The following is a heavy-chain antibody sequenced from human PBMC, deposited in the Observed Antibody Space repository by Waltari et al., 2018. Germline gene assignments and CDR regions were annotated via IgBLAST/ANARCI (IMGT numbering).Heavy chain of an antibody. CDR1: GFAFSDSA. Sequence: EVQLMQSGGGLVQPGGSLTLSCTASGFAFSDSALNWVRQAPGGGVEWLLYISHTSKTIYYADSVKGRLTVSRDNAKNSLYRQMNSLSAEDTAVYFCAKSSGFYLRSDTFDMWGQGTRVTVSS. CDR2: ISHTSKTI. D-gene: IGHD3-3*01. V-gene: IGHV3-48*01. J-gene: IGHJ3*02. CDR3: AKSSGFYLRSDTFDM.